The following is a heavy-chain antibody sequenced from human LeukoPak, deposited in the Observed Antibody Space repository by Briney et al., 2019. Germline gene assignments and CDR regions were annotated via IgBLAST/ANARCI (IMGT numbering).Heavy chain of an antibody. V-gene: IGHV3-30*02. CDR3: AKDLRHLTNWGPFDY. D-gene: IGHD7-27*01. CDR1: GFTFSSYG. CDR2: IRYDGSNK. J-gene: IGHJ4*02. Sequence: GGSLRLSCAASGFTFSSYGMHWVRQAPGKGLEWVAFIRYDGSNKYYADSVKGRFTISRDNSKNTLYLQMNSLRAEDTAVYYCAKDLRHLTNWGPFDYWGQGTLVTVSS.